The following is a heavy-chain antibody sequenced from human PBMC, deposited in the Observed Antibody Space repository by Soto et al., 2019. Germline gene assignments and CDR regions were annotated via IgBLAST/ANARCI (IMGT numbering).Heavy chain of an antibody. Sequence: PGGSLRLSCAASGFTFSSYAMSWVRQAPGKGLEWVSAISGSGGSTYYANSVKGRFTISRDNAKNSLYLQMSNLRAEDTAVYYCAGDQGWQRAFDIWGQGTLVTVS. CDR3: AGDQGWQRAFDI. CDR2: ISGSGGST. V-gene: IGHV3-23*01. CDR1: GFTFSSYA. D-gene: IGHD2-15*01. J-gene: IGHJ3*02.